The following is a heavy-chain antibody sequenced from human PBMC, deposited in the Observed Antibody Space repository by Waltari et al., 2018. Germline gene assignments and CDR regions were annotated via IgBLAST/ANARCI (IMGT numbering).Heavy chain of an antibody. CDR2: MFNGGIT. V-gene: IGHV4-39*01. D-gene: IGHD4-17*01. CDR1: GASISSSNYY. CDR3: ARHGYSGGWFDP. Sequence: QLQLQESGPGLVKPSETLSLTCSVSGASISSSNYYWGWIRQPPGKGLEWIGSMFNGGITYYNPSLKSRVTISVDTSKNQFSLSLNSVTAADTAIYYCARHGYSGGWFDPWGQGTLVTVSS. J-gene: IGHJ5*02.